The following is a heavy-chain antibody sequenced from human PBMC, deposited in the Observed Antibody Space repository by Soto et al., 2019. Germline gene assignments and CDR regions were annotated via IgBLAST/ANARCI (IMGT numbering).Heavy chain of an antibody. V-gene: IGHV3-30*03. CDR2: ISYDGSDK. CDR3: ARDNRSFWNGYYSRYDYYGMDV. Sequence: GGSLRLSCAASGFTFSNYAMHWVRQAPGKGLEWVAVISYDGSDKYFADSVKGRFTISRDNSKNTVYLQMNSLRAEDTAVYYCARDNRSFWNGYYSRYDYYGMDVWGQGTTVTVSS. D-gene: IGHD3-3*01. CDR1: GFTFSNYA. J-gene: IGHJ6*02.